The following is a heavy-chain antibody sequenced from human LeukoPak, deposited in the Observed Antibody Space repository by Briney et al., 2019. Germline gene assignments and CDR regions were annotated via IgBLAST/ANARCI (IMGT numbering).Heavy chain of an antibody. CDR1: AFTLADFA. CDR2: INWNGGST. J-gene: IGHJ5*02. D-gene: IGHD3-16*01. CDR3: ARDFSPRFSLAPLPA. V-gene: IGHV3-20*04. Sequence: GGSLRLSGAAAAFTLADFAWVWDRQAPGKGLEWVSGINWNGGSTVYAKSVKGRFTISRDNAKNSLYLHMNSLSAEDTAVYYCARDFSPRFSLAPLPAWGEGFLVTVSS.